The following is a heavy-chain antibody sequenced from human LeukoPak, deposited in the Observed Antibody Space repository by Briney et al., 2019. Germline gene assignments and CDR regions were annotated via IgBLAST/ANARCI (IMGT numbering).Heavy chain of an antibody. D-gene: IGHD5-24*01. CDR3: AKSGYNRFDY. V-gene: IGHV3-23*01. CDR1: GFTFSSYA. J-gene: IGHJ4*02. Sequence: GSLRLSCAASGFTFSSYAMSWVRQAPRKGLEWVSGISGSDGSTNYADSVKGRFTISRENSKNTLYLQMNSLRAEDTAVYYCAKSGYNRFDYWGQGTLVTVSS. CDR2: ISGSDGST.